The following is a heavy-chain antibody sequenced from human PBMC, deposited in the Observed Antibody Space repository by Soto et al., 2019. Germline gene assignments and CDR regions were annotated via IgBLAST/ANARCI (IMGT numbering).Heavy chain of an antibody. CDR1: GFTFSSYG. D-gene: IGHD3-10*01. CDR3: ARDGSHYYGSGSYYNRGTDFDF. J-gene: IGHJ4*02. Sequence: QVQLVESGGGVVQPGRSLRLSCAASGFTFSSYGMHWVRQAPGKGLEWVAVIWYDGNNKYYADSVKGRFTISRDNSKNTLYLQMNSLRAEDTAVYYCARDGSHYYGSGSYYNRGTDFDFWGQGTLVTVSS. V-gene: IGHV3-33*01. CDR2: IWYDGNNK.